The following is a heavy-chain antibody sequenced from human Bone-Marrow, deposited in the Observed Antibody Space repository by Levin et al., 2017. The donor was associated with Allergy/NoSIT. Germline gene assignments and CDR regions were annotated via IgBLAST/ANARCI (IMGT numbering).Heavy chain of an antibody. D-gene: IGHD3-16*01. J-gene: IGHJ5*02. CDR2: IYSGGET. V-gene: IGHV3-66*02. CDR3: ARWRVGGRQTRHNWFGP. Sequence: PWGSLRLSCAASGFTVNTNYMSWVRQTPGKGLEWVSTIYSGGETYYADSVKGRFSISRDKSKNTLYLQMNSLRPEDSAMFYCARWRVGGRQTRHNWFGPWGQGTLVTVSS. CDR1: GFTVNTNY.